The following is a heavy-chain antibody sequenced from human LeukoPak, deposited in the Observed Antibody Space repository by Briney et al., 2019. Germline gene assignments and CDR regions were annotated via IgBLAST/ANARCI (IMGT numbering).Heavy chain of an antibody. Sequence: SGGSLRLSCAASGFTFSNAWMSWVRQAPGKGLEWVGRIKSKTDGGTTDYAAPVKGRFTISRDDSKNTLYLQMNSLKTEDTAVYYCTTDRPDGQWLVPFDYWGQGTLVTVSS. J-gene: IGHJ4*02. CDR2: IKSKTDGGTT. V-gene: IGHV3-15*01. CDR3: TTDRPDGQWLVPFDY. D-gene: IGHD6-19*01. CDR1: GFTFSNAW.